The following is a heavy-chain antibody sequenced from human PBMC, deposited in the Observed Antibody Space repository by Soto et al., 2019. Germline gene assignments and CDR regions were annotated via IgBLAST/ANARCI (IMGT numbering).Heavy chain of an antibody. CDR3: AKGPDIVVVPAANFGY. CDR1: GFTFSSYA. V-gene: IGHV3-23*01. J-gene: IGHJ4*02. Sequence: PGGSLRLSCAASGFTFSSYAMSWVRQAPGKGLEWVSAISGSGGSTYYADSVKGRFTISRDNSKNTLYLQMNSLRAEDTAVYYCAKGPDIVVVPAANFGYWGQGTLVTVSS. CDR2: ISGSGGST. D-gene: IGHD2-2*01.